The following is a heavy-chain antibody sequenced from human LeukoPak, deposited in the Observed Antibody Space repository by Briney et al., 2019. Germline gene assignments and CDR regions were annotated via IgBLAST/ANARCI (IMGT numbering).Heavy chain of an antibody. D-gene: IGHD7-27*01. J-gene: IGHJ4*02. Sequence: GGSLRLSCAASGFTFSSYWMSWVRQAPGKGLEWVANIKQDGSEKYYVDSVKGRFTISRDNSKNTLYLQMNSLRAEDTAVYYCARVLELGAEVLFDYWGQGTLVTVSS. CDR3: ARVLELGAEVLFDY. V-gene: IGHV3-7*02. CDR2: IKQDGSEK. CDR1: GFTFSSYW.